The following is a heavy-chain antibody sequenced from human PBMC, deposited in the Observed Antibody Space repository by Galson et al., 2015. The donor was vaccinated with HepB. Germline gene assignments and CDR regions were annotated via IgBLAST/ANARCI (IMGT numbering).Heavy chain of an antibody. V-gene: IGHV3-74*01. CDR1: GFTFSNYW. CDR3: TRAHYFSYYGMDV. Sequence: SLRLSCAASGFTFSNYWMHWVRQAPGKGLVWVSRINSDGSRTSYADAVKGRFTFSRDNAKNTLYLQMNSLRAEDTAVYYCTRAHYFSYYGMDVWGQGTTVTVSS. CDR2: INSDGSRT. J-gene: IGHJ6*02.